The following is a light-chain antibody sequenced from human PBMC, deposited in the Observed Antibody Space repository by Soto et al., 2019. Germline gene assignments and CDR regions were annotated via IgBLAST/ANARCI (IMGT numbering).Light chain of an antibody. J-gene: IGKJ3*01. CDR1: QSVSDSY. CDR2: AS. V-gene: IGKV3-20*01. CDR3: QHYGTSSL. Sequence: EIVLTQSPGTLSLSPGERATLSCRASQSVSDSYLAWYQQKHGQAPRLLIYASSRATGIPDRFSGSGPGTDFTLTISSLEPDDFAVYYCQHYGTSSLFGPGTKVDIK.